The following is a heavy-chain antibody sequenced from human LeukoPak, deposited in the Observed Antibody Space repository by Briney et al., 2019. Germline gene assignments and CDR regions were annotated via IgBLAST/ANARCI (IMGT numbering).Heavy chain of an antibody. CDR1: GGTFSSYA. D-gene: IGHD3-10*01. J-gene: IGHJ4*02. Sequence: SVKVSCKASGGTFSSYAISWVRQAPGQGLEWMGGIIPIFGTANYAQKFQGRVTITTDESTSTACMELSSLRSEDTAVYYCASLYYYGSGSTTLDYWGQGTLVTVSS. CDR3: ASLYYYGSGSTTLDY. V-gene: IGHV1-69*05. CDR2: IIPIFGTA.